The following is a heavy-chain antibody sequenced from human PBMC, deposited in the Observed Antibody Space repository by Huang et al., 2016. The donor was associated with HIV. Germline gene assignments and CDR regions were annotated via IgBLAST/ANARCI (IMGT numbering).Heavy chain of an antibody. V-gene: IGHV2-5*01. D-gene: IGHD6-25*01. CDR1: GFSLTTTGVG. CDR2: IYSNGDE. Sequence: QITLRESGPALVKPTQTLTLTCTFSGFSLTTTGVGVGWIRQPPGPALEWLAFIYSNGDEGYRPSLSSRLTITKDTSKNQVVLTMTNMDPVDTATYYCAHSTDASAATFYFDFWGQGTLVAVSS. CDR3: AHSTDASAATFYFDF. J-gene: IGHJ4*02.